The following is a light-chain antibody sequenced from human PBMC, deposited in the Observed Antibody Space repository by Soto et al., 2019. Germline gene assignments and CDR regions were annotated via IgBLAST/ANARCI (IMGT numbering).Light chain of an antibody. V-gene: IGLV2-14*01. J-gene: IGLJ1*01. CDR2: DVS. Sequence: SVLPQPAAEARSRGQSMPHSCPGASRDVGGYNYVSWYQQHPGKAPKLMIYDVSNRPSGVSNRFSGSKSGNTASLTISGLQAEDEADYYCSSYTSSSTLYVFGTGTKVTVL. CDR3: SSYTSSSTLYV. CDR1: SRDVGGYNY.